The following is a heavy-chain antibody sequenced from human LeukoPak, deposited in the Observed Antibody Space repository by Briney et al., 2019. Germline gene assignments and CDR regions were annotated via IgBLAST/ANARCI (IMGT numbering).Heavy chain of an antibody. J-gene: IGHJ4*02. V-gene: IGHV3-23*01. CDR1: GFTVSSSY. CDR3: ARTLTYYYDSSGYYLDY. CDR2: ISGSGGST. D-gene: IGHD3-22*01. Sequence: PGGSLRLSCAASGFTVSSSYMSWVRQAPGKGLEWVSAISGSGGSTYYADSVKGRFTTSRDNSKNTLYLQMNSLRAEDTAVYYCARTLTYYYDSSGYYLDYWGQGTLVTVSS.